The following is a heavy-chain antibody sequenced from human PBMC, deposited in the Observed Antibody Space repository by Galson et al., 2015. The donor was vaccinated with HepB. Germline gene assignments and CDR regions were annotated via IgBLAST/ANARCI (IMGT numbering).Heavy chain of an antibody. J-gene: IGHJ4*02. Sequence: LRLSCAASGFTVTSNYLSWVRQAPGEGLEWVSIIHSGGSTYYADSVKGRFSISRDSSKNTVFLQMNSLRGEDTAVYYCARSQGSGWNVYYFDYWGQGTLVTVSS. CDR2: IHSGGST. CDR3: ARSQGSGWNVYYFDY. V-gene: IGHV3-66*01. D-gene: IGHD6-19*01. CDR1: GFTVTSNY.